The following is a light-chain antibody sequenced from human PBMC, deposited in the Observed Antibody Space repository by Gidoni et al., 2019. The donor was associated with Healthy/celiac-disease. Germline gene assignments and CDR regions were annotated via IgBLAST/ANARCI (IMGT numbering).Light chain of an antibody. V-gene: IGLV3-1*01. Sequence: SYELTQPPSVSVSPGHTASITCSGDKVGDKYACWYQQKPGQSPVLGIYQDSKRPSGIPERFSGSNAGNTATLTISGTQAMEEADYYCQAWDSSTVVFGGGTKLTVL. CDR2: QDS. CDR3: QAWDSSTVV. J-gene: IGLJ2*01. CDR1: KVGDKY.